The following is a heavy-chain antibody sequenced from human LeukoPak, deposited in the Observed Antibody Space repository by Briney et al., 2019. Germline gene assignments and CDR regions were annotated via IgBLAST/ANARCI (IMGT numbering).Heavy chain of an antibody. J-gene: IGHJ4*02. CDR3: AREGGDWNDFDY. CDR1: GFTFSSYS. Sequence: GGSLSLSCAASGFTFSSYSMNWVRQAPGRGLEWVSSISSSSSDIYYAGSVKGRFTISRDNARNSLYLQMNSLRAEDTAVYYCAREGGDWNDFDYWGQGTLVTVSS. D-gene: IGHD2-21*02. V-gene: IGHV3-21*01. CDR2: ISSSSSDI.